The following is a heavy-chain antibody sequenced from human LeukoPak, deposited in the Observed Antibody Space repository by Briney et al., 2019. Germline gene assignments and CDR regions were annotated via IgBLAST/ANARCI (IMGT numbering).Heavy chain of an antibody. Sequence: PGGSLRPSCAASGFTFKNYAMSWVRQAPGKGLEWVSSIDGSGDNRYYADSVKGRFTISRDNSGNTLYLQLRGLGAEDTATYYCAKVQMSTGWTFDFWGQGSLVTVSS. CDR3: AKVQMSTGWTFDF. V-gene: IGHV3-23*01. D-gene: IGHD2-2*01. CDR2: IDGSGDNR. J-gene: IGHJ4*02. CDR1: GFTFKNYA.